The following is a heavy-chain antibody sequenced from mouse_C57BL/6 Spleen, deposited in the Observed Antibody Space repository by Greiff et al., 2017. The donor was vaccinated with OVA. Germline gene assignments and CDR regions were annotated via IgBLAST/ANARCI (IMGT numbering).Heavy chain of an antibody. CDR3: ARGVYYDYDGYWYFDV. Sequence: EVKLMESGPGLVKPSQSLSLTCSVTGYSITSGYYWNWIRQFPGNKLEWMGYISYNGSNNYNPSLKNRISITRDTSKNQFFLKLNSVTTEDTATYYCARGVYYDYDGYWYFDVWGTGTTVTVSS. D-gene: IGHD2-4*01. CDR1: GYSITSGYY. V-gene: IGHV3-6*01. J-gene: IGHJ1*03. CDR2: ISYNGSN.